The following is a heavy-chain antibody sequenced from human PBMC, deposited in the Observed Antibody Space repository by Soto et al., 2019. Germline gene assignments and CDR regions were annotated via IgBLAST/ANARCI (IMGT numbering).Heavy chain of an antibody. Sequence: EVQLVESGGGLVKPGGSLRLSCVASGFTFSSYSMLWVRQAPGEGLEWVSSLSSSSNYIHYADSVKGRFTVSRDNAKNSLYLQMSSLRAEDTAVYYCERGTQTTIFQRPGFGYWGQGTLVIVSS. CDR2: LSSSSNYI. J-gene: IGHJ4*02. CDR1: GFTFSSYS. CDR3: ERGTQTTIFQRPGFGY. D-gene: IGHD3-10*01. V-gene: IGHV3-21*01.